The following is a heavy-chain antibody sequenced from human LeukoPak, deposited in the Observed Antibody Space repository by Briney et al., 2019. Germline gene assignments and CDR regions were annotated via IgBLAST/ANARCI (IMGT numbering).Heavy chain of an antibody. V-gene: IGHV3-30*02. CDR3: ATLPYYYDSSGSYYFDY. CDR2: IRYDGSNK. CDR1: GFIFNSYG. J-gene: IGHJ4*02. D-gene: IGHD3-22*01. Sequence: GGSLRLSCAASGFIFNSYGMHWVRQAPGKGLEWVAFIRYDGSNKYYADSVKSRFTISRDNSKNTLYLQMNSLRVEDTAVYYCATLPYYYDSSGSYYFDYWGQGTLVTVSS.